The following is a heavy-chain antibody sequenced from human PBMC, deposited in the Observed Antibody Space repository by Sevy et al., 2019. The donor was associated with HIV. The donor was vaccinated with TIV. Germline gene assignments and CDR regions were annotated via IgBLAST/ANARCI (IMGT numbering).Heavy chain of an antibody. Sequence: GGSLRLSCAASGFTFNKYSMSWVRQPLGKGLECVSTLSFGCGEINYADSMKGRFTISRDNSQSSGYLQMNNLRPEDTAGYYCAREGCTKPHDYWGQGTLVTVSS. CDR2: LSFGCGEI. CDR3: AREGCTKPHDY. J-gene: IGHJ4*02. CDR1: GFTFNKYS. D-gene: IGHD2-8*01. V-gene: IGHV3-23*01.